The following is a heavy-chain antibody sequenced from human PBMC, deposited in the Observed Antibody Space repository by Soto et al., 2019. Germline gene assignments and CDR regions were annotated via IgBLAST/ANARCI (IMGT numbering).Heavy chain of an antibody. Sequence: PGGLLRLYCSDSGFTFSSYWMHWVRQAPGKGLVWVSRINSDGSSTSYADSVKGRFTISRDNAKNTLYLQMNSLRAEDTAVYYCARAGSSSWYRRYYYYGMDVWGQGTTVTVSS. V-gene: IGHV3-74*01. CDR3: ARAGSSSWYRRYYYYGMDV. CDR1: GFTFSSYW. CDR2: INSDGSST. D-gene: IGHD6-13*01. J-gene: IGHJ6*02.